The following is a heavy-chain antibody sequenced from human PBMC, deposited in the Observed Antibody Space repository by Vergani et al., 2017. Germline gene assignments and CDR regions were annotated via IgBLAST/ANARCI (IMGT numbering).Heavy chain of an antibody. J-gene: IGHJ2*01. V-gene: IGHV2-26*01. CDR2: VFSNDEK. D-gene: IGHD2-15*01. CDR3: ARVEVDWYFDL. CDR1: GFSLSTSGVG. Sequence: QITLKESGPTLVKPTQTLTLTCTFSGFSLSTSGVGLGWIRQPPGKALECLAHVFSNDEKSYSTSLKSRLTISKETSKSQVVLTMTNMDPVETDTYYCARVEVDWYFDLWGRGTLVTVSS.